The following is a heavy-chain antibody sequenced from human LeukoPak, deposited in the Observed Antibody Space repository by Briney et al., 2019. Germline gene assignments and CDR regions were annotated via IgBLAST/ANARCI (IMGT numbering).Heavy chain of an antibody. CDR2: TDYRSKYFN. J-gene: IGHJ5*02. Sequence: SQTLSLTCAISGDSVSSNSAAWNWIRQSPSRGLAWLGRTDYRSKYFNDYAVSVKSRISGNPGTSKKQFSLQLNSVTPENSVTPDDTAVYYCARVKDWFDPWGQGTLVTVSS. CDR1: GDSVSSNSAA. D-gene: IGHD3-10*01. CDR3: TAVYYCARVKDWFDP. V-gene: IGHV6-1*01.